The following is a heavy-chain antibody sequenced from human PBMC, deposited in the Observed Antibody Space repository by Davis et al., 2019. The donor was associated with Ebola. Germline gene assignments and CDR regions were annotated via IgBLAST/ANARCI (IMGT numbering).Heavy chain of an antibody. V-gene: IGHV4-61*05. CDR1: GGSISSSSYY. J-gene: IGHJ4*02. D-gene: IGHD6-13*01. CDR2: IYYSGST. Sequence: MPSETLSLTCTVSGGSISSSSYYWGWIRPPPGKGLEWIGYIYYSGSTNYNPSLKSRVTISVDTSKNQFSLKLSSVTAADTAVYSCAGIAATGSYWGQGALVTVSS. CDR3: AGIAATGSY.